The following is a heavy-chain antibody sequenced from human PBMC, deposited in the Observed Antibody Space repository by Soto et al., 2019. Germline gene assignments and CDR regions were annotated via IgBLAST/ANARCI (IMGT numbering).Heavy chain of an antibody. J-gene: IGHJ6*02. V-gene: IGHV3-23*01. Sequence: GGSLRLSCAASGFTFSVYAMTWVRQARGKGREWVSAVTANVGGTYSADSVKGRFSISRDNSKNTRFLQMNSLRAEDTAVYYCPSLRGRDSDNSYSFSGMEVWDPEPPLAVSS. CDR1: GFTFSVYA. D-gene: IGHD2-21*02. CDR2: VTANVGGT. CDR3: PSLRGRDSDNSYSFSGMEV.